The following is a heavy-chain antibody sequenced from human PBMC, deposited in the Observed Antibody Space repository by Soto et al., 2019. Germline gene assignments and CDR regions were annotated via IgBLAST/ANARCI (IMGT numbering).Heavy chain of an antibody. D-gene: IGHD3-10*01. Sequence: EVQLVQSGAEVKKPGESLKISCKASGYTFTNYWIGWARQMPGKGLEWMGIIYPDDSDTRYSPAFQGQVTISADKSINTAYLQWSSLKASDTAMYYCARRGRYYGSGSLLLVGLDYWGQGTLVTVSS. CDR3: ARRGRYYGSGSLLLVGLDY. J-gene: IGHJ4*02. CDR2: IYPDDSDT. CDR1: GYTFTNYW. V-gene: IGHV5-51*03.